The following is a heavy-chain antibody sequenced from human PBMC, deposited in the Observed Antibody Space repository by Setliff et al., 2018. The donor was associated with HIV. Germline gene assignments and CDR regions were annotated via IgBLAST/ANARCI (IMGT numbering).Heavy chain of an antibody. D-gene: IGHD6-13*01. Sequence: PGGSLRLSCAASGFTFSTYWMSWVRQAPGKGLEWVANIKQDGSEKYYVDSVEGRFTISRDNAKNSLYLQMNSLRAEDTAVYYCARDIWGSSWYSSALNDAFDIWGQGTMVTVSS. CDR2: IKQDGSEK. CDR3: ARDIWGSSWYSSALNDAFDI. V-gene: IGHV3-7*01. CDR1: GFTFSTYW. J-gene: IGHJ3*02.